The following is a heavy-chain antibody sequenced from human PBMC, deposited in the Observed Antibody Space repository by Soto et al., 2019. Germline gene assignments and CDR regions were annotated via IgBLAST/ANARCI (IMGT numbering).Heavy chain of an antibody. CDR2: INAGNGNT. CDR3: ARATGGNWNYDGPNNWFDP. J-gene: IGHJ5*02. CDR1: GYTFTSYA. D-gene: IGHD1-7*01. V-gene: IGHV1-3*01. Sequence: QVQLVQSGAEVKKPGASVKVSCKASGYTFTSYAMHWLRQAPGQRLEWMGWINAGNGNTGYAQKFQGRVTMTRNTSISTAYMELSSLRSEDTAVYYCARATGGNWNYDGPNNWFDPWGQGTLVTVSS.